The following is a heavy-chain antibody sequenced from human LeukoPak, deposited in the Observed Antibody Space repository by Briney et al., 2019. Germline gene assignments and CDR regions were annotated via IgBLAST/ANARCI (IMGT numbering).Heavy chain of an antibody. Sequence: GGSLRLSCVASGITFSNYAVSWVRQAPGKGLEWVAVIWYDGSNKYYADSVKGRFTISRDNSKNTLYLQMNSLRAEDTAVYYCSRDVAAADNLLDYWGQGTLVTVSS. V-gene: IGHV3-33*08. J-gene: IGHJ4*02. CDR3: SRDVAAADNLLDY. D-gene: IGHD6-13*01. CDR2: IWYDGSNK. CDR1: GITFSNYA.